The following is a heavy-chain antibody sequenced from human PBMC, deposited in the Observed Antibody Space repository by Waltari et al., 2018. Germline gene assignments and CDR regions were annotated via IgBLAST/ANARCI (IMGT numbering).Heavy chain of an antibody. CDR2: IINSGTVT. J-gene: IGHJ4*02. CDR1: GFTFSSHA. D-gene: IGHD3-3*01. V-gene: IGHV3-23*05. Sequence: EVHLLESGGGLVQPGGSLRLSCAASGFTFSSHAMSWFHQAPGTGLEWVSTIINSGTVTYHADSVKGRFTISRDNSKNTLYLQMNSLRAEDTAVYYCAKHFPGYYTCDYWGQGTLVTVSS. CDR3: AKHFPGYYTCDY.